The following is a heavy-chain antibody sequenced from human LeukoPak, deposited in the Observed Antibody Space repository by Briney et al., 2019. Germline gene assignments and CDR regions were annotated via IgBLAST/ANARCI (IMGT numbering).Heavy chain of an antibody. Sequence: PGGSLRLSCAASGFTFSDYYMSWIRQAPGKGLEWVSYISSSGSTIYYADSVKGRFTISRDNAKNSLYLQMNSQRAEDTAVYYCARDDSSGYYLNYYYYGMDVWGQGTTVTVSS. J-gene: IGHJ6*02. V-gene: IGHV3-11*01. D-gene: IGHD3-22*01. CDR1: GFTFSDYY. CDR2: ISSSGSTI. CDR3: ARDDSSGYYLNYYYYGMDV.